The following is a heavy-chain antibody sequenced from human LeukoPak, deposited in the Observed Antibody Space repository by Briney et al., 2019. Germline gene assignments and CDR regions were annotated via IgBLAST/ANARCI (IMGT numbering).Heavy chain of an antibody. CDR2: IYYSGST. J-gene: IGHJ4*02. CDR1: VGSINSYY. CDR3: ARRVSSSSSIDY. V-gene: IGHV4-59*01. D-gene: IGHD6-6*01. Sequence: PSETLSLTCTVSVGSINSYYWSWIRQPPGKGLEWIGYIYYSGSTNYNPSLKSRVTISVDTSKNQFSLKLSSVTAADTAVYYCARRVSSSSSIDYWGQGTLVTVSS.